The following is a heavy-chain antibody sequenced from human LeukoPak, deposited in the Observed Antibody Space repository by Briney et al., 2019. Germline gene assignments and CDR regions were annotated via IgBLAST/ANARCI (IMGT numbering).Heavy chain of an antibody. CDR2: ICSNDNNT. Sequence: GGSLRLSCAASGFTFSSYAMNWVRQAPGKGLEWVSAICSNDNNTYYANSVKGRFTISRDNSKNTLSLQLNSLRAEDTAVYCCAKGTSSSCYSAPNYWGQGTLVTVSS. CDR3: AKGTSSSCYSAPNY. D-gene: IGHD2-15*01. CDR1: GFTFSSYA. V-gene: IGHV3-23*01. J-gene: IGHJ4*02.